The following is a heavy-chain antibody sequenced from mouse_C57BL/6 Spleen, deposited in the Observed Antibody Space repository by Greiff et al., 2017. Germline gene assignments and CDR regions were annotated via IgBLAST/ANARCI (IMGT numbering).Heavy chain of an antibody. J-gene: IGHJ4*01. Sequence: EVKLMESGGGLVQPKGSLKLSCAASGFSFNTYAMNWVRQAPRKGLEWVARIRSKSNNYATYYANSVKDRFTISRDDSESMLYLQMNNLKTEDTAVYYCVREGDYGNYRAMDYWGQGTSVTVSS. CDR2: IRSKSNNYAT. CDR1: GFSFNTYA. CDR3: VREGDYGNYRAMDY. D-gene: IGHD2-1*01. V-gene: IGHV10-1*01.